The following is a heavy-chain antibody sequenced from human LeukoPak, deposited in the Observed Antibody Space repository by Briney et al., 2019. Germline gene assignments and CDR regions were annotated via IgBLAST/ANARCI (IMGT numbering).Heavy chain of an antibody. Sequence: ASVKVSCKASGYTFTTFGISWVRQAPGQGLEWMGWISAYGGNTNYAQSLQDRVTMTTDTSTSTAFTELRSLRFDDTAVYYCARESASGSGSRWFDPWGQGTLVTVSS. CDR1: GYTFTTFG. CDR3: ARESASGSGSRWFDP. J-gene: IGHJ5*02. D-gene: IGHD3-10*01. V-gene: IGHV1-18*01. CDR2: ISAYGGNT.